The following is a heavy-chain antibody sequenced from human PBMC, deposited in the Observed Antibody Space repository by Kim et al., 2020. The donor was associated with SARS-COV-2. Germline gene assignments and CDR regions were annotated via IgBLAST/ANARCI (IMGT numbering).Heavy chain of an antibody. CDR1: GGSISSYY. CDR3: ARDGTAAGPFDY. J-gene: IGHJ4*02. V-gene: IGHV4-59*13. D-gene: IGHD6-13*01. CDR2: IYYSGST. Sequence: SETLSLTCTVSGGSISSYYWSWIRQPPGKELEWIGYIYYSGSTNYNPSLKSRVTISVDTSKNQFSLKLSSVTAADTAVYYCARDGTAAGPFDYWGQGTLVTVSS.